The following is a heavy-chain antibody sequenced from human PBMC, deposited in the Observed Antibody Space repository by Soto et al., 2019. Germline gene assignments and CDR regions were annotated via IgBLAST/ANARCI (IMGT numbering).Heavy chain of an antibody. Sequence: GGSLRLSCSASGFPFSSYCMHWVRQAPGKGLEWVAVIWYDGSNKYYADSVKGRFTISRDNSKNTLYLQMNSLRAEDTAVYYCARGLVVVADTSSPYYFDYWGQGTLVTVSS. D-gene: IGHD2-15*01. V-gene: IGHV3-33*01. CDR3: ARGLVVVADTSSPYYFDY. J-gene: IGHJ4*02. CDR1: GFPFSSYC. CDR2: IWYDGSNK.